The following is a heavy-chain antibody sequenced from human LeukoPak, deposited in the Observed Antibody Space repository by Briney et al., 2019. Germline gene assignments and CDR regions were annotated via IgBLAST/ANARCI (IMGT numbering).Heavy chain of an antibody. J-gene: IGHJ1*01. Sequence: GGSLRLSCAASGFTFSDYYMSWIRQAPGKGLEWVSYITTSGSDTNYPDSVKGRFTISRDNAKNSLYLHINSLRAEDTAVYYCARGNPPPYSSPAFHHWGQGTLVTVSS. D-gene: IGHD6-19*01. CDR2: ITTSGSDT. CDR3: ARGNPPPYSSPAFHH. V-gene: IGHV3-11*06. CDR1: GFTFSDYY.